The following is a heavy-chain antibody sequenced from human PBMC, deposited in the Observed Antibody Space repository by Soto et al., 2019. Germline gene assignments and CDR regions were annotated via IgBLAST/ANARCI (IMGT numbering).Heavy chain of an antibody. D-gene: IGHD3-10*01. CDR1: GFTFTSSA. Sequence: ASVKVSCKASGFTFTSSAVQWVRQARGQRLEWIGWIVVGSGNTNYAQKFQERVTITRDMSTSTAYMELSSLRSEDTAVYYCAADPLSYYGSGSPPPYYYYGMDVWGQGTTVTVSS. CDR2: IVVGSGNT. CDR3: AADPLSYYGSGSPPPYYYYGMDV. V-gene: IGHV1-58*01. J-gene: IGHJ6*02.